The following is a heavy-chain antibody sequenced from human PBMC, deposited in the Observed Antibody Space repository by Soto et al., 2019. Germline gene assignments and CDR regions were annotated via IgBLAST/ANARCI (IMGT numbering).Heavy chain of an antibody. CDR3: ASVQGDN. J-gene: IGHJ4*02. Sequence: QVQLVQSGAEEKKPGASVKVSCKASGYTFTRYTMHWVRQAPGQGLEWMGWINTGNGDTKYSQKFQGGVTFSRDTSASTVYMKVSSLRSEDTAVYYCASVQGDNWGQGTLVTVSS. CDR1: GYTFTRYT. CDR2: INTGNGDT. V-gene: IGHV1-3*04.